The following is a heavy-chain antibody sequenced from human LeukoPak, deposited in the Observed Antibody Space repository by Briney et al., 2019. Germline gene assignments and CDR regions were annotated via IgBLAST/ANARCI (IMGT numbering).Heavy chain of an antibody. CDR1: GFTVTRSA. Sequence: SVKDSCNASGFTVTRSAIQWERQARGQRLEWIGWIVVGSANTNYAQKFQERVTITRDMSTSTAYMELSSLRAEDTAVYYCAADGGREGATTAFIYFQHTGQGTPVTVSS. V-gene: IGHV1-58*02. D-gene: IGHD1-26*01. CDR3: AADGGREGATTAFIYFQH. J-gene: IGHJ1*01. CDR2: IVVGSANT.